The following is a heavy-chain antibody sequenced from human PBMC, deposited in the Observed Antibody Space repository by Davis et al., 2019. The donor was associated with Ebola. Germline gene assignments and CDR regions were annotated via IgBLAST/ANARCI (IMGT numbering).Heavy chain of an antibody. CDR2: MNPNSGNT. D-gene: IGHD3-10*01. J-gene: IGHJ4*02. CDR3: ARAPTWSQINYYCFDY. Sequence: ASVKVSCKASGYTFTSFDINWVRQATGQGLEWMGWMNPNSGNTGYAQKFQGRVTMTRNTSISTAYMELSSLRSEDTAVYYCARAPTWSQINYYCFDYWGQGTLVTVSS. CDR1: GYTFTSFD. V-gene: IGHV1-8*01.